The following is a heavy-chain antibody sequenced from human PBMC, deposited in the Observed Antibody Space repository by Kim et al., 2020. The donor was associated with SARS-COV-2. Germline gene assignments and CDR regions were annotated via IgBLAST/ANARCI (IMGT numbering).Heavy chain of an antibody. J-gene: IGHJ3*02. V-gene: IGHV4-4*07. CDR1: GGSISSYY. CDR2: IYTSGST. Sequence: SETLSLTCTVSGGSISSYYWSWIRQPAGKGLEWIGRIYTSGSTNYNPSLKSRVTMSVDTSKNQFSLKLSSVTAADTAVYYCHGGSYSGAFDIWGQGTMVTVSS. D-gene: IGHD1-26*01. CDR3: HGGSYSGAFDI.